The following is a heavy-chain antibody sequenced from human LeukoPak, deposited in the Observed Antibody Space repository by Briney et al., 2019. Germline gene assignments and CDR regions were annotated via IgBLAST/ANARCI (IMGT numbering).Heavy chain of an antibody. CDR3: ARDAELYSSGWYGMDV. Sequence: SETLSLTCTVSGGSISSYYWSWIRQPPGKGLEWIGYIYYSGSTNYNPSLKSRVTISVDTSKNQFSLKLSSVTAADTAVYYCARDAELYSSGWYGMDVWGQGTMVTVSS. CDR1: GGSISSYY. CDR2: IYYSGST. J-gene: IGHJ6*02. D-gene: IGHD6-19*01. V-gene: IGHV4-59*01.